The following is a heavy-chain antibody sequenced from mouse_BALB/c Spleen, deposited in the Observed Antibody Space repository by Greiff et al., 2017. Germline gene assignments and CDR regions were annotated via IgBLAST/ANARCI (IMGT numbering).Heavy chain of an antibody. Sequence: EVQRVESGGGLVQPGGSRKLSCAASGFTFSSFGMHWVRQAPEKGLEWVAYISSGSSTIYYADTVKGRFTISRANPKNTLFLQMTSLRSEDTAMYYCARSATVDWYFDVWGAGTTVTVSS. CDR3: ARSATVDWYFDV. D-gene: IGHD1-1*01. V-gene: IGHV5-17*02. CDR2: ISSGSSTI. CDR1: GFTFSSFG. J-gene: IGHJ1*01.